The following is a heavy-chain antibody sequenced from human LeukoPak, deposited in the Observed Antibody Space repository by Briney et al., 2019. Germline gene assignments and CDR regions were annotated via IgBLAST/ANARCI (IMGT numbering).Heavy chain of an antibody. Sequence: NPGGSLRLSCAASGFTLNNAWMKWVRQAPEKGPEWVGRIKSRTDGRTTDYAAPVKGRFTISRDDSKNTLYLQMNSLRTEDTAVYYCTTPGIAVAGTRGSANYWGQGTLVTVSS. CDR2: IKSRTDGRTT. CDR1: GFTLNNAW. J-gene: IGHJ4*02. V-gene: IGHV3-15*01. D-gene: IGHD6-19*01. CDR3: TTPGIAVAGTRGSANY.